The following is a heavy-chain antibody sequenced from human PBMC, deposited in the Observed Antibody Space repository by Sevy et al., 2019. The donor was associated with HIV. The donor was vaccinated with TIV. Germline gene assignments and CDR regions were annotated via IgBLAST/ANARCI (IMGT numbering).Heavy chain of an antibody. V-gene: IGHV3-74*01. D-gene: IGHD2-2*01. CDR3: ASGGFCSSTSCCPPFGY. CDR1: GFTFSRYW. Sequence: GGSLRLSCAASGFTFSRYWMHWVRQTPGKGLVWVSRINSDGSSTTYADSVKGRFTISRDNAKNTLYLQMNSLRAEDTAVYYCASGGFCSSTSCCPPFGYWGQGTLVTVSS. J-gene: IGHJ4*02. CDR2: INSDGSST.